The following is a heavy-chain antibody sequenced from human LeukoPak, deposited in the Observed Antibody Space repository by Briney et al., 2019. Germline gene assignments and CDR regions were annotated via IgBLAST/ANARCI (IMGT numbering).Heavy chain of an antibody. CDR3: ARDYYDSSGSYYFDY. D-gene: IGHD3-22*01. CDR1: GGSISSYY. V-gene: IGHV4-4*07. J-gene: IGHJ4*02. Sequence: PSETLSLTCTISGGSISSYYWSWIRQPAGKGLEWIGRIYTSGSTNYNPSLKSRVTTSVDTSKNQFSLKLSSVTAADTAVYYCARDYYDSSGSYYFDYWGQGTLVTVSS. CDR2: IYTSGST.